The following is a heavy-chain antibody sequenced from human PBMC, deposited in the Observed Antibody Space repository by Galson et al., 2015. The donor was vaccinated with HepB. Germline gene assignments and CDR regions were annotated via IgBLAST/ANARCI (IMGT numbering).Heavy chain of an antibody. CDR1: GFTFSSYA. J-gene: IGHJ4*02. D-gene: IGHD6-13*01. V-gene: IGHV3-30-3*01. CDR3: ASNKPAGSWYYSPCFDY. Sequence: SLRLSCAASGFTFSSYAMHWVRQAPGKGLEWVAVISYDGSNKYYADSVKGRFTISRDNSKNTLYLQMNSLRAEDTAVYYCASNKPAGSWYYSPCFDYWGQGTLVTVSS. CDR2: ISYDGSNK.